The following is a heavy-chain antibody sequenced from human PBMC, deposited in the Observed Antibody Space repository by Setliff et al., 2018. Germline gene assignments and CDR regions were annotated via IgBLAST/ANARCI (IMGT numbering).Heavy chain of an antibody. V-gene: IGHV4-39*07. D-gene: IGHD2-2*01. CDR2: ISYSGGV. CDR3: ARGRMRGSCSGPSCTYDPFDI. Sequence: SETLSLTCSLSGVTIGGNNYYYWAWIRQPPGKGLEWIGTISYSGGVFYNPSLKSRVAISADTSRIQFSLKLRSVTAADTAVYYCARGRMRGSCSGPSCTYDPFDIWGQGTPVTVSS. J-gene: IGHJ3*02. CDR1: GVTIGGNNYYY.